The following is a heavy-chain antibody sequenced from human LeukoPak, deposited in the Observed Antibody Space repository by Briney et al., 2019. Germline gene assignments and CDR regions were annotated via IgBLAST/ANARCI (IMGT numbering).Heavy chain of an antibody. Sequence: GGSLGLSCAASGFTFDDYTMHWVRQAPGKGLEWVPLISWDGGSTYYADSVKGRFTISRDNSKNTLYLQMNSLRAEDTAVYYCAGDLMYRSVWVYYFDYWGQGTLVSVSS. J-gene: IGHJ4*02. CDR2: ISWDGGST. D-gene: IGHD3-16*01. CDR3: AGDLMYRSVWVYYFDY. V-gene: IGHV3-43*01. CDR1: GFTFDDYT.